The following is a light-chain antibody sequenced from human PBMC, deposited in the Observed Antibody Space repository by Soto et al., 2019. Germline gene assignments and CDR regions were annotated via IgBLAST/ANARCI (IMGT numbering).Light chain of an antibody. CDR1: QSVSSGY. Sequence: EIVLTQSPGTLSLSPGERATLSCRASQSVSSGYLGWFQQRPGQAPRLLIYDTFNRATGIPDRFSGSGSGTDFTLTISRLEPEDFAVYYCQQYSGPPYTLGQGTKVDIK. V-gene: IGKV3-20*01. CDR2: DTF. J-gene: IGKJ2*01. CDR3: QQYSGPPYT.